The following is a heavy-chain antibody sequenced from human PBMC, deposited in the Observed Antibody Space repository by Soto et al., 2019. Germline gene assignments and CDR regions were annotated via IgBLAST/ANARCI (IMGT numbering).Heavy chain of an antibody. CDR1: GGSISSTNW. J-gene: IGHJ4*02. CDR3: SKGGLTWGDY. D-gene: IGHD7-27*01. Sequence: QVQLQESGPGLVKPSGTLYLTCVVSGGSISSTNWWGWVLQPPGKGLEWIGEIYHSGSTNYNPSREGRVTITIDNSKRQFSLQLSPVTAADTAVYYCSKGGLTWGDYWGKVTLVTVS. CDR2: IYHSGST. V-gene: IGHV4-4*02.